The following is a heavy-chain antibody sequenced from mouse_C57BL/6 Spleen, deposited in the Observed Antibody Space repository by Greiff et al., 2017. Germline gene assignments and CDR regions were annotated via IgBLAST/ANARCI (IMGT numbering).Heavy chain of an antibody. D-gene: IGHD3-2*02. J-gene: IGHJ4*01. CDR2: INPSSGYT. CDR1: GYTFTSYT. Sequence: VQLQQSGAELARPGASVKMSCKASGYTFTSYTMHWVKQRPGQGLEWIGYINPSSGYTKYNQKFKDKATLTADKSSSTAYMQLSSLTSEDSAVYYCAAQVYYAMDYWGQGTSVTVSS. V-gene: IGHV1-4*01. CDR3: AAQVYYAMDY.